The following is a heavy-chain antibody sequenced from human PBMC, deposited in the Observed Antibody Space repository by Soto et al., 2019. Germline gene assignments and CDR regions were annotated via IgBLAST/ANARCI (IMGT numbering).Heavy chain of an antibody. J-gene: IGHJ4*02. CDR3: ARMAIGGYCSSTSCYADY. D-gene: IGHD2-2*01. CDR1: GGTFSSYA. Sequence: SVKVSCKASGGTFSSYAISWVRQAPGQGLEWMGGIIPIFGTANYAQKFQGRVTITADESTSTAYMELSSLRSEDTAVYYCARMAIGGYCSSTSCYADYWGQGTLVTVSS. CDR2: IIPIFGTA. V-gene: IGHV1-69*13.